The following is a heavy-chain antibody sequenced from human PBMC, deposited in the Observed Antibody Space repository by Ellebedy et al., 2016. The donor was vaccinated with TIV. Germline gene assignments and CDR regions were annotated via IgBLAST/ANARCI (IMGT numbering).Heavy chain of an antibody. Sequence: GGSLRLSCAASGFTFSSYAMHWVRQAPGKGLEWVAVISYDGSNKYYADSVKGRFTISRDNSKNTLYLQMNSLRAEDTAVYYCARGGYCGGDCYPGSVKVDAFDIWGQGTMVTVSS. CDR2: ISYDGSNK. D-gene: IGHD2-21*02. V-gene: IGHV3-30*04. CDR3: ARGGYCGGDCYPGSVKVDAFDI. CDR1: GFTFSSYA. J-gene: IGHJ3*02.